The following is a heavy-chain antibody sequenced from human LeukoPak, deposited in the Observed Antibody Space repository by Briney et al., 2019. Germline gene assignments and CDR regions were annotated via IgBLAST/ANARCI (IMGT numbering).Heavy chain of an antibody. Sequence: PSETLSLTCTVSGGSISSYYWSWIRQPPGKGLEWIGYIYYSGSTNYNPSLKSRVTISVDTSKNQFSLKLSSVTAADTAVYYCARITPGYSSSWYKSDYYYMDVWGKGTTVTVS. CDR2: IYYSGST. CDR3: ARITPGYSSSWYKSDYYYMDV. V-gene: IGHV4-59*01. CDR1: GGSISSYY. J-gene: IGHJ6*03. D-gene: IGHD6-13*01.